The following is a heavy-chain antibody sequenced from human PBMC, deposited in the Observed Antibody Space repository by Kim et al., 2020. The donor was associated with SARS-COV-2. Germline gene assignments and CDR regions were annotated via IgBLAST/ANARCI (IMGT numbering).Heavy chain of an antibody. V-gene: IGHV3-23*01. CDR2: ISDNSDAA. J-gene: IGHJ4*02. CDR3: AKDKFFRAPLGNTFDS. D-gene: IGHD1-7*01. Sequence: GGSLRLSCAASGFAFDSYPMSWVRQAPGKGLQWLSAISDNSDAAYYADSVKGRLTISRDNSKNTLYLQIYNLRADDTARYYCAKDKFFRAPLGNTFDSWGQGTLVTVSS. CDR1: GFAFDSYP.